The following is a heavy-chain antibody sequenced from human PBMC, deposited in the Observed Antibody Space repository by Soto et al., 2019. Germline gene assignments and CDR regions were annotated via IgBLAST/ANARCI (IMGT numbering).Heavy chain of an antibody. V-gene: IGHV4-39*01. J-gene: IGHJ4*02. CDR3: ARQRQYFDWLLPFDY. D-gene: IGHD3-9*01. Sequence: QLQLQESGPGLVKPSETLSLTCTVSGGSISSSSYYWGWIRQPPGKGLEWIGSIYYSGSTYYNPSLKSRVTISVDTSKNQFSLKLSSVTAADTAVYYCARQRQYFDWLLPFDYWGQGTLVTVSS. CDR1: GGSISSSSYY. CDR2: IYYSGST.